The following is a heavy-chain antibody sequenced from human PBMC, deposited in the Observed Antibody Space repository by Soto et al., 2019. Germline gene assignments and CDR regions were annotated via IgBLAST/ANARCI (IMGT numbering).Heavy chain of an antibody. CDR1: AFTFSDYV. J-gene: IGHJ6*02. V-gene: IGHV3-30*18. CDR2: ISYDGSDE. D-gene: IGHD6-19*01. CDR3: AKDLRASSSIYYCYVMDV. Sequence: GGSLRLSCAASAFTFSDYVMHWVRQSPGKGLEWVAVISYDGSDEYYADSVKGRFTISRDNSKNTLYLQMNSLRAEDTAVYYCAKDLRASSSIYYCYVMDVWGQGTTVTVSS.